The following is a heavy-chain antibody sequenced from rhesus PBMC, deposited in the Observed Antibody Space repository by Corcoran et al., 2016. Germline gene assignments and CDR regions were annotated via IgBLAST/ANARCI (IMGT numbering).Heavy chain of an antibody. CDR2: ISGSSGST. Sequence: QVQLQESGPGLVKPSETLSLTCAVSGYSISSGYSWGWLRPPPGKGLEYIGYISGSSGSTYYNPSLKSRVTISKDTSKNQFSLKLSSVTAADTAVYYCARSNFDAFDFWGQGLRVTVSS. CDR3: ARSNFDAFDF. D-gene: IGHD1-1*01. V-gene: IGHV4-99*01. CDR1: GYSISSGYS. J-gene: IGHJ3*01.